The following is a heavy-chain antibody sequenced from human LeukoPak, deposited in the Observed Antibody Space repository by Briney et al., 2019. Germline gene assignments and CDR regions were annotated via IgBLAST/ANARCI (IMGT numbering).Heavy chain of an antibody. CDR2: ISAYNGNT. CDR3: ARGGTLATRMPIFDY. D-gene: IGHD6-6*01. CDR1: GYTFTSYG. V-gene: IGHV1-18*01. J-gene: IGHJ4*02. Sequence: ASVKVSCKASGYTFTSYGISWVRQAPGQGLEWMGWISAYNGNTNYAQKLQGRVTMTTDTSTSTAYMELRSLRSEDTAVYYRARGGTLATRMPIFDYWGQGTLVTVSS.